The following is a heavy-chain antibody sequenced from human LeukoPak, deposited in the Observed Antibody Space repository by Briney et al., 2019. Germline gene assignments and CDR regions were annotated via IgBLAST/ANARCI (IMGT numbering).Heavy chain of an antibody. CDR2: IYYSGST. V-gene: IGHV4-39*01. CDR1: GGSISSSSYY. Sequence: PSETLSLTCTVSGGSISSSSYYWGWIRQPPGKGLEWIGSIYYSGSTYYNPSLKSRVTISVDTSKNQFSLKLSSVTAADTAVYYCARRVRTKLTYCSGGSCYSSAFDIWGQGTMVTVSS. CDR3: ARRVRTKLTYCSGGSCYSSAFDI. J-gene: IGHJ3*02. D-gene: IGHD2-15*01.